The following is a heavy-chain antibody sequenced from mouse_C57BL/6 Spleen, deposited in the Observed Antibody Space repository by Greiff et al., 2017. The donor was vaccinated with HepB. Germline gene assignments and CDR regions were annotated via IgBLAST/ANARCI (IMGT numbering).Heavy chain of an antibody. CDR3: ARDPNY. V-gene: IGHV5-4*01. CDR2: ISDGGSYT. Sequence: EVKVEESGGGLVKPGGSLKLSCAASGFTFSSYAMSWVRQTPEKRLEWVATISDGGSYTYYPDNVKGRFTISRDNAKNNLYLQMSHLKSEDTAMYYCARDPNYWGQGTSVTVSS. CDR1: GFTFSSYA. J-gene: IGHJ4*01.